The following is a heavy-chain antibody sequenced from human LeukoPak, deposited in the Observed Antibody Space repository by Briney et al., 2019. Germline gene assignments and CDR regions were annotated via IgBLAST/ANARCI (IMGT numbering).Heavy chain of an antibody. CDR1: GFTFSSYS. V-gene: IGHV3-21*01. J-gene: IGHJ6*02. CDR2: ISSSSSYI. Sequence: GGSLRLSCAASGFTFSSYSMNWVRQAPGKGLEWVSSISSSSSYIYYADSVKGRFTISRDNAKNSLYQQMNSLRAEDTAVYYCARDGGEQWLVHYYYYGMDVWGQGTTVTVSS. CDR3: ARDGGEQWLVHYYYYGMDV. D-gene: IGHD6-19*01.